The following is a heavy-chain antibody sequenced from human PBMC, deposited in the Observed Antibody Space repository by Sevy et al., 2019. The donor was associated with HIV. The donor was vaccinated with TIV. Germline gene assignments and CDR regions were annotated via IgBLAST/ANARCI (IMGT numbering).Heavy chain of an antibody. CDR3: AKEGGRDGSGSYYDY. CDR2: ISYDGSNK. J-gene: IGHJ4*02. CDR1: GFTFSSYG. V-gene: IGHV3-30*18. D-gene: IGHD3-10*01. Sequence: GGSLRLSCAASGFTFSSYGMHWVRQAPGKGLEWVAVISYDGSNKYYADSVKGRFTISRDNSKNTLYLQMNSLRAEDTAVYYCAKEGGRDGSGSYYDYWGQGTLVTVSS.